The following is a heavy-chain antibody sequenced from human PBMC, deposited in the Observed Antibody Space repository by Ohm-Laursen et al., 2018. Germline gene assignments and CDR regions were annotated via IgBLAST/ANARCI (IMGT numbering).Heavy chain of an antibody. D-gene: IGHD4-23*01. CDR2: IYYSGST. CDR1: GGSISSYY. Sequence: SQTLSLTCTVSGGSISSYYWCWIRQPPGKGLEWIGYIYYSGSTNYNPSLKSRVTISVDTSKNQFSLKLSSVTAADTAVYYCARDGYGGNSWFDYWGQGTLVTVSS. V-gene: IGHV4-59*01. J-gene: IGHJ4*02. CDR3: ARDGYGGNSWFDY.